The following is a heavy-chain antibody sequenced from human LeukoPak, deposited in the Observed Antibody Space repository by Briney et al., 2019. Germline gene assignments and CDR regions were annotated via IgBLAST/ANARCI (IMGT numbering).Heavy chain of an antibody. V-gene: IGHV3-30-3*01. CDR3: ARDRGTGLRYFDWLFQY. CDR1: GFTFSSYA. J-gene: IGHJ4*02. Sequence: GGSLRLSCAASGFTFSSYAMHWARQAPGKGLEWVAVISYDGSNKYYADSVKGRFTISRDNSKNTLYLQMNSLRAEDTAVYYCARDRGTGLRYFDWLFQYWGQGTLVTVSS. CDR2: ISYDGSNK. D-gene: IGHD3-9*01.